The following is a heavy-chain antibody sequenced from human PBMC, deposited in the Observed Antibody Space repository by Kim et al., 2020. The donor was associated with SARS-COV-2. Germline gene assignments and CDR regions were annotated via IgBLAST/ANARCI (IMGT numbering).Heavy chain of an antibody. CDR2: IYSDANT. V-gene: IGHV3-66*01. CDR3: AKYCITGTGFRSYYYYGMDV. Sequence: GGSLRLSCAASGFTVSSNYMNWVRQAPGKGLECVSGIYSDANTYDAASAECRFNISRNNSKNTLYIQMNNLRDEHTAVYYCAKYCITGTGFRSYYYYGMDVWGQGTTVTVSS. CDR1: GFTVSSNY. D-gene: IGHD1-20*01. J-gene: IGHJ6*02.